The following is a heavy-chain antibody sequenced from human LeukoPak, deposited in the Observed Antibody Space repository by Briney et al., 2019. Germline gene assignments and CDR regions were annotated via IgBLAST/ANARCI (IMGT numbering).Heavy chain of an antibody. CDR2: ISAYKGNT. CDR3: ARVRGRTGTGDFDY. J-gene: IGHJ4*02. V-gene: IGHV1-18*01. D-gene: IGHD3-10*01. Sequence: GASVKVSCKASGYTFTSYGISWVRQAPGQGLEWMGWISAYKGNTNYAQKLQGRVTMTTDTSTSTAYMELRSLRSDDTAVYYCARVRGRTGTGDFDYWGQGTLVTVSS. CDR1: GYTFTSYG.